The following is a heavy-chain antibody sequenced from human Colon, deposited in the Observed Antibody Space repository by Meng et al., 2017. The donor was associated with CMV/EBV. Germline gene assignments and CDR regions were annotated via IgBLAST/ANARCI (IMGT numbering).Heavy chain of an antibody. D-gene: IGHD6-13*01. J-gene: IGHJ1*01. CDR2: VCYNGIT. CDR1: GGSMSSTC. Sequence: QVPLQESGPGLVKPSATLSLTCAVSGGSMSSTCWSWIRQPPGKGLEWIGYVCYNGITDYNPSLKSRITISGDTSKNQFSLQVTSVTAADTAMYYCALRGLAAGTLQQWGQGTLVTVSS. V-gene: IGHV4-59*01. CDR3: ALRGLAAGTLQQ.